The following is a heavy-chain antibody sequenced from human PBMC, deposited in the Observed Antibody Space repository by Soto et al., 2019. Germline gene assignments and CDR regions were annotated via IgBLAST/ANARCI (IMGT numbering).Heavy chain of an antibody. V-gene: IGHV2-5*01. D-gene: IGHD6-19*01. J-gene: IGHJ3*01. CDR3: AHRPYSSGWGDALDV. Sequence: SGPTLVNPTQTLTLTCSFSGFSLRTSGLGVGWIRQPPGKALEWLALIYWNDDKRYSPSLKSRLTITKDTSKNQVVLTMTNMDPVDTATYYCAHRPYSSGWGDALDVWGQGTMVTVSS. CDR1: GFSLRTSGLG. CDR2: IYWNDDK.